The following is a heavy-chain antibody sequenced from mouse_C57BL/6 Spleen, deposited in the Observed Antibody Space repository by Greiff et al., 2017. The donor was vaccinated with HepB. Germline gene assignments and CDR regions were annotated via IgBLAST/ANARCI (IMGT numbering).Heavy chain of an antibody. J-gene: IGHJ3*01. CDR3: ARSLYDGYYPFAY. Sequence: VQLQQSGPELVKPGASVKISCKASGYAFSSSWMNWVKQRPGKGLEWIGRIYPGDGDTNYNGKFKGKATLTADKSSSTAYMQLSSLTSEDSAVYLCARSLYDGYYPFAYWGQGTLVTVSA. CDR1: GYAFSSSW. D-gene: IGHD2-3*01. CDR2: IYPGDGDT. V-gene: IGHV1-82*01.